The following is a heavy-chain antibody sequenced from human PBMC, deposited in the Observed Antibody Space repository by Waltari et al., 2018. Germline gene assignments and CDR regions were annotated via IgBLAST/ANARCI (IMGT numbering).Heavy chain of an antibody. D-gene: IGHD3-3*01. V-gene: IGHV4-59*01. CDR3: ARGAEYDFWSGYTAPQRNGMDV. Sequence: QVQLQESGPGLVKPSETLSLTCTVSGGPISSYYWSWIRQPPGTRLEWIGYIYYSGSTNYNPSLKSRVTISVDTSKNQFSLKLSSVTAADTAVYYCARGAEYDFWSGYTAPQRNGMDVWGQGTTVTVSS. CDR2: IYYSGST. CDR1: GGPISSYY. J-gene: IGHJ6*02.